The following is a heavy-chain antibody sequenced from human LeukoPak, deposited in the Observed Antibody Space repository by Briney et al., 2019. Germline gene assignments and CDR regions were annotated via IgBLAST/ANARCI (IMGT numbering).Heavy chain of an antibody. V-gene: IGHV2-5*02. CDR2: SYWDDDK. D-gene: IGHD2-15*01. CDR3: AHSPYCSGGSCYSFYGDYFDY. J-gene: IGHJ4*02. Sequence: SGPTLVKPTQTLKLTCTFSGFSLSTSGVGVGWIRQPPGKALEWLALSYWDDDKRYSPSLKSRLTITKDTSKNQVVLTMTNMDPVDTATYYCAHSPYCSGGSCYSFYGDYFDYWGQGTLVTVSS. CDR1: GFSLSTSGVG.